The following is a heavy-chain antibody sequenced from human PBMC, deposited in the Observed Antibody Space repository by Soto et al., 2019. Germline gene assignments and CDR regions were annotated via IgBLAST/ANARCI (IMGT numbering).Heavy chain of an antibody. J-gene: IGHJ6*02. V-gene: IGHV5-51*01. CDR2: IYPGDSDT. CDR3: ARHGQKAYYYYGLDV. Sequence: GESLKISCKGSGYTFTNYWIGWVRQMPGKGLEWVGIIYPGDSDTRYSPSFQGQVTISVDKSINTAYLQWSSLKASDTAMYYCARHGQKAYYYYGLDVWGQGTTVTVSS. CDR1: GYTFTNYW.